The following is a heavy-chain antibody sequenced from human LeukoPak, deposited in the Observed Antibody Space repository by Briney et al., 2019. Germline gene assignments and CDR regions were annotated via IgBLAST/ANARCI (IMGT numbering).Heavy chain of an antibody. D-gene: IGHD5-24*01. CDR1: GGSISSSSYY. CDR3: ARLRRWLQLVSRPGGPKYNWFDP. CDR2: IYYSGST. V-gene: IGHV4-39*01. Sequence: SETLSLTCTVSGGSISSSSYYWGWIRQPPGKGLEWIGSIYYSGSTYYNPSLKSRVTISVDTSKNQFSLKLSSVTAADTAVYYCARLRRWLQLVSRPGGPKYNWFDPWGQGTLVTVSS. J-gene: IGHJ5*02.